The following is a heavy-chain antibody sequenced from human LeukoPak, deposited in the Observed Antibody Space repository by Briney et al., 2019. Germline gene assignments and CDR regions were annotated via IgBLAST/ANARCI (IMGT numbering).Heavy chain of an antibody. CDR3: AKDTTAWWYHRAYMNV. CDR2: ISGSGDKT. D-gene: IGHD2-15*01. J-gene: IGHJ6*03. CDR1: GFSLSTYA. V-gene: IGHV3-23*01. Sequence: GSLRLSCAASGFSLSTYALSWVRQAPGGGLEWVAAISGSGDKTYHADSVKGRFTTSKDNSENRLSLQMDSLRAEDTAVYFCAKDTTAWWYHRAYMNVWGKGTTVTVSS.